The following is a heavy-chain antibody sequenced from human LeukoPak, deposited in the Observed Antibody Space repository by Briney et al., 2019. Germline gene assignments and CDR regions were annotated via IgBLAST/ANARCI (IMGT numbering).Heavy chain of an antibody. Sequence: SETLSLTCAVYGGSFSGYYWSWIRQPPGKGLEWIGEINHSGSTNYNPSLKSRATISVDTSKNQFSLKLSSVTAADTAVYYCARARNKGSLFDYWGQGTLVTVSS. CDR3: ARARNKGSLFDY. CDR2: INHSGST. J-gene: IGHJ4*02. D-gene: IGHD1/OR15-1a*01. V-gene: IGHV4-34*01. CDR1: GGSFSGYY.